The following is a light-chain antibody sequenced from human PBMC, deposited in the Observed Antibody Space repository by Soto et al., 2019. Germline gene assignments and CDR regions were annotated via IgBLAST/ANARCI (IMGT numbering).Light chain of an antibody. CDR1: QGISNY. V-gene: IGKV1-27*01. CDR3: QKYNSAPRIT. J-gene: IGKJ5*01. Sequence: IHMNQSPSSLSASVRDRVTITCRASQGISNYLAWYQQKPGKVPKLLIYAASTLQSGVPSRFSGSGSGTDFTLTISSLQPEDVATYYCQKYNSAPRITFGQGTRLEIK. CDR2: AAS.